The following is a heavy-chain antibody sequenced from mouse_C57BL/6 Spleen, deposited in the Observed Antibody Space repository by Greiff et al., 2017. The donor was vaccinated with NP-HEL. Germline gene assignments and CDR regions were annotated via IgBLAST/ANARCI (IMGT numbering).Heavy chain of an antibody. CDR2: ISYDGSN. D-gene: IGHD1-1*01. CDR3: ARSFYYYGPYAMDY. Sequence: ESGPGLVKPSQSLSLTCSVTGYSITSGYYWNWIRQFPGNKLAWMGYISYDGSNNYNPSLKNRISITRDTSKNQFFLKLNSVTTEDTATYYCARSFYYYGPYAMDYWGQGTSVTVSS. J-gene: IGHJ4*01. V-gene: IGHV3-6*01. CDR1: GYSITSGYY.